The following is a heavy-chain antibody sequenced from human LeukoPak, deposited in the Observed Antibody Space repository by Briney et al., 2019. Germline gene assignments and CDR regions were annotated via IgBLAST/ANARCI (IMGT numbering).Heavy chain of an antibody. Sequence: GASVKVSCKASGGTFSAYAISWVRQAPGQGLEWMGRIIPILGIANYAQKFQGRVTITADKSTSIAYMELSSLRSEDTAVYYCAAAPGSSGWYIGSYFQHWGQGTLVTVSS. D-gene: IGHD6-19*01. CDR1: GGTFSAYA. V-gene: IGHV1-69*04. CDR2: IIPILGIA. CDR3: AAAPGSSGWYIGSYFQH. J-gene: IGHJ1*01.